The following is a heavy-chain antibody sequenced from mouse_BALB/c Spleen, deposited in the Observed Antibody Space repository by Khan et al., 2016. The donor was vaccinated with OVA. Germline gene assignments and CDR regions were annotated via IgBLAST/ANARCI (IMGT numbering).Heavy chain of an antibody. D-gene: IGHD2-1*01. Sequence: QIQLVQSGPELKKPGETVKISCKASGYTFTNYGMTWVKQAPGKGLKWMGWINTYTGEPTYADDFKGRFAFSLETSATTASLQINNLKNEDTATDFCARVCNCWDFAVWGAGTTVTVSS. CDR3: ARVCNCWDFAV. V-gene: IGHV9-3-1*01. CDR1: GYTFTNYG. J-gene: IGHJ1*01. CDR2: INTYTGEP.